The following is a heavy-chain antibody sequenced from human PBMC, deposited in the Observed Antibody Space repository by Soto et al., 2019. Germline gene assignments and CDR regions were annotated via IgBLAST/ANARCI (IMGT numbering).Heavy chain of an antibody. Sequence: PGRSLRLSCAASGLTFSSFTTPWVRLAQEKRLEWVSLISRSTSYRYYADSVKGRFTSSRDNAKNSLYLQMNCLRAEYTAVYYCARDIYYGSSGYFYSDAFDIWGQGTMVTVSS. J-gene: IGHJ3*02. V-gene: IGHV3-21*01. CDR2: ISRSTSYR. D-gene: IGHD3-22*01. CDR3: ARDIYYGSSGYFYSDAFDI. CDR1: GLTFSSFT.